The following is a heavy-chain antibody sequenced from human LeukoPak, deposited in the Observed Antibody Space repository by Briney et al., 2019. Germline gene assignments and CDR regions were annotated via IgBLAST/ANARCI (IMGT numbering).Heavy chain of an antibody. CDR3: ARSPHLIGYCSGGSCHNPFDY. D-gene: IGHD2-15*01. V-gene: IGHV4-59*01. J-gene: IGHJ4*02. Sequence: SEGLSVTCTVTGGSISSYYWSWIRQPPGKGLEWIGYIYYSGSTNYNPSLKSRVTISVDTSKNQFSLKLSSVTAADTAVYYCARSPHLIGYCSGGSCHNPFDYWGQGTLVTVSS. CDR1: GGSISSYY. CDR2: IYYSGST.